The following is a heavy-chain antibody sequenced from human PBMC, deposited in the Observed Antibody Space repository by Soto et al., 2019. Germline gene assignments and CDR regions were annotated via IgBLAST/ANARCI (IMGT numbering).Heavy chain of an antibody. V-gene: IGHV3-30*18. CDR2: ISYDGSSK. CDR1: GFTFSSYG. Sequence: QVQLVESGGGVVQPGRSLRVSCAASGFTFSSYGMHWVRQAPGKGLEWVSGISYDGSSKYYADAVEGRFTISRDNSKDTLDLQMNSLRAEDSAVYYCAKDEELQLSAFDVWGQGTVVTVSS. D-gene: IGHD1-26*01. J-gene: IGHJ3*01. CDR3: AKDEELQLSAFDV.